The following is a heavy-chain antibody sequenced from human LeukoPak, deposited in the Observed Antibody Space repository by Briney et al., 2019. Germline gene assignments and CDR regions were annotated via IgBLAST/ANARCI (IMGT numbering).Heavy chain of an antibody. D-gene: IGHD6-13*01. Sequence: SETLSLTCTVSGGSISSYYWSWIRQPPGKGLEWIGYIYYSGSTNYNPSLKSRVTISVDTSKNQFSLKLSSVTAADTAVYYCAREGIAAARNAFDIWAQGTMVTVSS. J-gene: IGHJ3*02. CDR2: IYYSGST. CDR3: AREGIAAARNAFDI. CDR1: GGSISSYY. V-gene: IGHV4-59*01.